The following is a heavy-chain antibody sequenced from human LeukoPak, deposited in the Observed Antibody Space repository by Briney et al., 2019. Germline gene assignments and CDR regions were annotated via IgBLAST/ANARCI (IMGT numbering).Heavy chain of an antibody. CDR2: ISNTGDII. D-gene: IGHD3-22*01. V-gene: IGHV3-48*03. J-gene: IGHJ4*02. CDR3: ARGPYRDSSAYDIRRRADIVY. Sequence: GGSLPLTCAGSGFTFSNYEMSWVRQAPGQGLEWISYISNTGDIIYYADSVKGRFTISRDNAKNSLFLQMSSLRAEDTADYYCARGPYRDSSAYDIRRRADIVYWGQATLVTVSS. CDR1: GFTFSNYE.